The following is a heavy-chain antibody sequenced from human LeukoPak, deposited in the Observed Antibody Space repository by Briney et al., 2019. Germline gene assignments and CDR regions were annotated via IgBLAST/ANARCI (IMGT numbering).Heavy chain of an antibody. D-gene: IGHD2-2*01. CDR1: GASMSSYY. CDR3: ATYYCPSSCRFDY. CDR2: PHIRAST. J-gene: IGHJ4*02. V-gene: IGHV4-4*07. Sequence: SETLSLTCTVSGASMSSYYWSWIRHPAGKGLEWIGRPHIRASTHYNPSLKGRVTISVATSKKQFSLSLSSVTAADTAIYYCATYYCPSSCRFDYWGQAILVTVSP.